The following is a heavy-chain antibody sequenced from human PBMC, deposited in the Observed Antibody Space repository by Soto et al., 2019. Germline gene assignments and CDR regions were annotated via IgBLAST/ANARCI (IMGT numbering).Heavy chain of an antibody. CDR2: IYYSGST. CDR1: GGSISSGGYY. Sequence: SETLSLTCTVSGGSISSGGYYWSWIRQHPGKGLEWIGYIYYSGSTYYNPSLESRVTISVDTSKNQFSLKLSSVTAADTAVYYCATMPDRWFDPWGQGTLVTVSS. J-gene: IGHJ5*02. D-gene: IGHD2-2*01. CDR3: ATMPDRWFDP. V-gene: IGHV4-31*03.